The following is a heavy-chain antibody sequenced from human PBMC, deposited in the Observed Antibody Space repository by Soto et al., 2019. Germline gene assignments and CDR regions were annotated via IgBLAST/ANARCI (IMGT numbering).Heavy chain of an antibody. D-gene: IGHD6-25*01. CDR3: AWGGRLNRHCAL. CDR1: GFTFSSYW. J-gene: IGHJ2*01. V-gene: IGHV3-74*01. Sequence: EVQLVEAGGGLVQPGGSLRLSCAASGFTFSSYWMHWVRQAPGKGLVWVSRINSDGSSTSYADSVKGRFTISRDNAKNTLDLQTSSLGAEDRAVYYCAWGGRLNRHCALWGGGTLFTVSS. CDR2: INSDGSST.